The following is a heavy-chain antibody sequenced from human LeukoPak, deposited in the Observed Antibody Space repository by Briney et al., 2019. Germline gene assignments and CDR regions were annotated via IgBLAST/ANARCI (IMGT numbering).Heavy chain of an antibody. CDR3: AKGGTAMAPHFDY. Sequence: GGSLRLSCAASGFSFSDYWIHWVRQAPGKGLVWVSRIDTDGSTTNYADSVKGRFTISRDNSKNTLYLQMHSLRVEDTAVYYCAKGGTAMAPHFDYWGQGTLVTVSS. CDR2: IDTDGSTT. J-gene: IGHJ4*02. V-gene: IGHV3-74*01. D-gene: IGHD5-18*01. CDR1: GFSFSDYW.